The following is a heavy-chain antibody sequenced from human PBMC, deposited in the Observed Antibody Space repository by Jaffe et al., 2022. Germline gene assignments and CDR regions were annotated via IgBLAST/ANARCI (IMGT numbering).Heavy chain of an antibody. Sequence: QVQLQESGPGLVKPSETLSLTCTVSGGSISSYYWSWIRQPPGKGLEWIGYIYYSGSTNYNPSLKSRVTISVDTSKNQFSLKLSSVTAADTAVYYCARLDPDWGSYRPVIDYWGQGTLVTVSS. CDR3: ARLDPDWGSYRPVIDY. CDR1: GGSISSYY. D-gene: IGHD3-16*02. J-gene: IGHJ4*02. CDR2: IYYSGST. V-gene: IGHV4-59*01.